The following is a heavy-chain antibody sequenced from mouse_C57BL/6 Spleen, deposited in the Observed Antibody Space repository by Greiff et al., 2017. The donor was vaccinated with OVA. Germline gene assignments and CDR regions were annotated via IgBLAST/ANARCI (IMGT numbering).Heavy chain of an antibody. CDR3: ARIYYDYDEAY. Sequence: VQLQQPGAELVKPGASVKLSCKASGYTFTSYWMPWVKQRPGQGLEWIGMIHPNSGSTNYNEKFKSKATLTVDKSSSTAYMQLSSLTSEDSAVYYCARIYYDYDEAYWGQGTPVTVSA. CDR2: IHPNSGST. D-gene: IGHD2-4*01. J-gene: IGHJ3*01. V-gene: IGHV1-64*01. CDR1: GYTFTSYW.